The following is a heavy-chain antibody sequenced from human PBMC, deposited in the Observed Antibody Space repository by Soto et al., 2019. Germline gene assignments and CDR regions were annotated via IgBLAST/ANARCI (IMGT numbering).Heavy chain of an antibody. J-gene: IGHJ4*02. Sequence: QVQLQQWGAGLVKPSETLSRSCAVYGQSFSGHSWAWIRQHPGKGLEWIGEINESGSTYYNPSLKSRVTISTDTSKNQFSLKLSSVSAADTAAYFCARGSGIVALPGELEDVKYDYWGQGTLVNVSS. CDR1: GQSFSGHS. CDR3: ARGSGIVALPGELEDVKYDY. D-gene: IGHD1-1*01. V-gene: IGHV4-34*01. CDR2: INESGST.